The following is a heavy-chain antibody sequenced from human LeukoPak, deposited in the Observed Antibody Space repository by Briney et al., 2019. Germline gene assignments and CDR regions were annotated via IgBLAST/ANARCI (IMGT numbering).Heavy chain of an antibody. Sequence: PSETLSLTCAVYGGSFSGYYWSWIRQPPGKGLEWIGEINHSGSTNYNPSLKSRVTISVDTSKNQFSLKLSSVTAADTAVYYCARAFPPLGYCTNGVCYPSDYWGQGTLVTVSS. D-gene: IGHD2-8*01. CDR3: ARAFPPLGYCTNGVCYPSDY. CDR1: GGSFSGYY. CDR2: INHSGST. J-gene: IGHJ4*02. V-gene: IGHV4-34*01.